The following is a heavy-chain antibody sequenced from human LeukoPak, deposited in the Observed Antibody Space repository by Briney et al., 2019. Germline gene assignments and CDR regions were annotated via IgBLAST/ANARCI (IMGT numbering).Heavy chain of an antibody. J-gene: IGHJ4*02. CDR3: AKAEKRAAAASFDY. V-gene: IGHV3-23*01. Sequence: GGSLRLSCAASGFTFSSYAMSWVRQAPGKGLEWVSAISGSGDSTYYADSVKGRFTISRDNSKNTLYLQMNTLRAEDTAVYYCAKAEKRAAAASFDYGGQGTLVTVSS. CDR2: ISGSGDST. CDR1: GFTFSSYA. D-gene: IGHD6-13*01.